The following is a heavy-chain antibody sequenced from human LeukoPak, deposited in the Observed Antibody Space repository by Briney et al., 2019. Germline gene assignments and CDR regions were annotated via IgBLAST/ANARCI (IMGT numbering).Heavy chain of an antibody. V-gene: IGHV3-30*18. CDR1: GFTFSNAW. J-gene: IGHJ6*02. D-gene: IGHD6-13*01. CDR3: AKYSSSSNYYYGMDV. Sequence: GGSLRLSCAASGFTFSNAWMTWVRQAPGKGLEWVAVISYDGSYKQYADSVKGRFTISRDNSEKTLYLQMSSLRAEDTAVYYCAKYSSSSNYYYGMDVWGQGTTVTVSS. CDR2: ISYDGSYK.